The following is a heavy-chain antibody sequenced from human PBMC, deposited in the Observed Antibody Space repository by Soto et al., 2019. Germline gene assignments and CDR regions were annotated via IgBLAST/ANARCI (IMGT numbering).Heavy chain of an antibody. Sequence: QVQLQESGPGLVKPSQTLSLTCTVSGGSISSGGYYWSWIRQHPGKGLEWIGYIYYSGSTYYNPSLKRRVTISVDTSKNQFSRQLSSVTAADTAVYYCAREGGIVGATAADYWGQGPLVTVSS. CDR2: IYYSGST. J-gene: IGHJ4*02. V-gene: IGHV4-31*03. CDR1: GGSISSGGYY. CDR3: AREGGIVGATAADY. D-gene: IGHD1-26*01.